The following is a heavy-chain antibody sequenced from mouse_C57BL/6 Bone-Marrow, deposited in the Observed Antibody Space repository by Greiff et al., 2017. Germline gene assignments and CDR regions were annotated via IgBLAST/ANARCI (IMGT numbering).Heavy chain of an antibody. D-gene: IGHD1-1*01. Sequence: EVQLQQSGPELVKPGASVKISCKASGYTFTDYYMNWVKQSHGKSLEWIGDINPNNGGTSYNQKFKGKATLTVDKSSSTAYMELRSLTSEDSAVYYCASDYYGSSYDAMDYWGQGTSGTVSS. CDR2: INPNNGGT. CDR1: GYTFTDYY. CDR3: ASDYYGSSYDAMDY. J-gene: IGHJ4*01. V-gene: IGHV1-26*01.